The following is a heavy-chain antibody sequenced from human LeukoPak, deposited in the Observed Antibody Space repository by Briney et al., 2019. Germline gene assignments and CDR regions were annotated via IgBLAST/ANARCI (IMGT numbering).Heavy chain of an antibody. D-gene: IGHD1-26*01. J-gene: IGHJ4*02. Sequence: SVKVSCKASGGTFSSYAISWVRQAPGQGLEWMGGIIPIFGTANYAQKFQGRVTITTDESTSTAYMELSSLRSQDTAVYYCARGGPSYSAYFDYWGQGTLVTVSS. CDR1: GGTFSSYA. CDR3: ARGGPSYSAYFDY. V-gene: IGHV1-69*05. CDR2: IIPIFGTA.